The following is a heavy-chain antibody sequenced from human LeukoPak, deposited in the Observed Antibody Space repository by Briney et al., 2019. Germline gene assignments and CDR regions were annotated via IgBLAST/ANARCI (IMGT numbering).Heavy chain of an antibody. J-gene: IGHJ4*02. CDR3: ARDSVYYYDSSGYYPSYFDY. D-gene: IGHD3-22*01. CDR2: IYYSGST. CDR1: GGSISSYY. Sequence: SETLSLTCTVSGGSISSYYWSWIRQPPGKGLEWIGYIYYSGSTNYNPSLKSRVTISVGTSKNQFSLKLSSVTAADTAVYYCARDSVYYYDSSGYYPSYFDYWGQGTLVTVSS. V-gene: IGHV4-59*01.